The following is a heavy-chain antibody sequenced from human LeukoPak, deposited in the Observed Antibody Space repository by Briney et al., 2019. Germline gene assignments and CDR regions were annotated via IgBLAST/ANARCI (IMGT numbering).Heavy chain of an antibody. V-gene: IGHV1-69*13. CDR3: AREYNWNFGDYFDY. CDR2: IIPIFGTA. CDR1: GGTFSSYA. Sequence: SVKVSCKASGGTFSSYAISWVRQAPGQGLEWMGGIIPIFGTANYAQKFQGRVTVTADESTSTAYMELSSLRSEDTAVYYCAREYNWNFGDYFDYWGQGTLVTVSS. J-gene: IGHJ4*02. D-gene: IGHD1-7*01.